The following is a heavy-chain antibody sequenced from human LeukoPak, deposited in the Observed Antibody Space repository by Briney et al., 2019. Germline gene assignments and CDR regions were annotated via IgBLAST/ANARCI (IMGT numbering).Heavy chain of an antibody. Sequence: SETLTLTCTVSGGSISSYYWSWIRQPPGKGLEWIGYIYYSGSTNYNPSLKSRVTMSVDTSKNQFSLKLSSVTAADTAVYYCARDRRGYYDSSGFTTDAFDIWGQGTMVTVSS. V-gene: IGHV4-59*01. CDR2: IYYSGST. CDR1: GGSISSYY. CDR3: ARDRRGYYDSSGFTTDAFDI. D-gene: IGHD3-22*01. J-gene: IGHJ3*02.